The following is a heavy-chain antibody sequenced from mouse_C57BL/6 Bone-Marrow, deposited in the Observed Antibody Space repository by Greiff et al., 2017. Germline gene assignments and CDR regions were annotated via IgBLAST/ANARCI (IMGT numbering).Heavy chain of an antibody. V-gene: IGHV1-55*01. CDR3: ARGDYYGSSYEAWFAY. CDR2: IYPGSGST. CDR1: GYTFTSYW. J-gene: IGHJ3*01. Sequence: VQLQQPGAELVKPGASVKMSCKASGYTFTSYWITWVKQRPGQGLEWIGDIYPGSGSTNYNEKFKSKATLTVDTSSSTAYMQLSSRTSEDSAVYYCARGDYYGSSYEAWFAYWGQGTLVTVSA. D-gene: IGHD1-1*01.